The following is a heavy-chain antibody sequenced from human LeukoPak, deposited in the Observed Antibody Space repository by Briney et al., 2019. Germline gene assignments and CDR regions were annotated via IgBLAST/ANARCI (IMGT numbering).Heavy chain of an antibody. Sequence: ASVKVSCKASGYTFTSYDINWVRQATGQGLEWMGWMNPNSGNTGYAQKFQGRVTMTRNTSISTAYMELSSLRSEDAAVYYCARGWRQLVLVYYYYYMDVWGKGTTVTVSS. D-gene: IGHD6-6*01. V-gene: IGHV1-8*01. CDR3: ARGWRQLVLVYYYYYMDV. J-gene: IGHJ6*03. CDR2: MNPNSGNT. CDR1: GYTFTSYD.